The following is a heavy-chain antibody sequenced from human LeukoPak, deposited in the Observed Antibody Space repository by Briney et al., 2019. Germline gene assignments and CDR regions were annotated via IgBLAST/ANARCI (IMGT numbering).Heavy chain of an antibody. CDR2: IKSKTDGSTT. CDR1: GFTFSNAW. D-gene: IGHD3-3*01. CDR3: ARESYDFWSGNYYYMDV. V-gene: IGHV3-15*01. J-gene: IGHJ6*03. Sequence: GGSLRLSCAASGFTFSNAWMSWVRQAPGKGLEWVGRIKSKTDGSTTDYAAAVKGRFTISRDDSKNTLYLQMNSLKTEDTAVYYCARESYDFWSGNYYYMDVWGKGTTVTVSS.